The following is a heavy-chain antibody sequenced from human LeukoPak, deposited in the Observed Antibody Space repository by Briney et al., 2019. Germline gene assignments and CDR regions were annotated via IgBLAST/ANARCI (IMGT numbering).Heavy chain of an antibody. D-gene: IGHD6-19*01. CDR1: GYTFTSYD. CDR3: ARVPGIAVAGTPAIDY. J-gene: IGHJ4*02. Sequence: GASVKVSCKASGYTFTSYDINWVRQATGQGLEWMGWMNPNSGNTGYAQKFQGRVTMTRNTSISTAYMELSSLRSEDTAVYYCARVPGIAVAGTPAIDYWGQGTLVTVSS. CDR2: MNPNSGNT. V-gene: IGHV1-8*01.